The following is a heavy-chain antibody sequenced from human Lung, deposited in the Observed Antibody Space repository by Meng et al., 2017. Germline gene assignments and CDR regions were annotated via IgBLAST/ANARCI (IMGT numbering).Heavy chain of an antibody. CDR1: GFTFSDYY. CDR2: ISSSGSTI. J-gene: IGHJ4*02. Sequence: QVQRGEAGGGGGKPGGSLRLTGAASGFTFSDYYMSWIRQAPGKGLEWVSYISSSGSTIYYADSVKGRFTISRDNAKNSLYLQMNSLRAEDTAVYYCARDISGPVGYFDYWGQGTLVTVSS. V-gene: IGHV3-11*01. CDR3: ARDISGPVGYFDY. D-gene: IGHD1-20*01.